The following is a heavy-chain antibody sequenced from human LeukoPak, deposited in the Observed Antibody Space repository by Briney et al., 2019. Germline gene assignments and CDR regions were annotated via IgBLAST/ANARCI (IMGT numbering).Heavy chain of an antibody. J-gene: IGHJ3*02. CDR2: INHSGDT. Sequence: KPSETLSLTCAVYGGSFNGYYWTWIRQPPGKGLEWIGEINHSGDTNYNPSLKSRVTISVDTSKNQFSLKLTSVTAADTAVYYCARDSYGPRGDAFDIWGQGTMVTVSS. CDR1: GGSFNGYY. V-gene: IGHV4-34*01. D-gene: IGHD3-16*01. CDR3: ARDSYGPRGDAFDI.